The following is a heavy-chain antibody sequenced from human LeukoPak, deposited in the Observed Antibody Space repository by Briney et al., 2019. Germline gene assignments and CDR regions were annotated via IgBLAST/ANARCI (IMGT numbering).Heavy chain of an antibody. CDR3: ARVKKVGSWSTKDY. CDR2: MNPNSGNT. D-gene: IGHD6-13*01. CDR1: GYTFTSYD. V-gene: IGHV1-8*01. Sequence: ASVKVSCKASGYTFTSYDINWVRQVAGQGLEWMGWMNPNSGNTGYAQKFQGRVTMTRNTSISTAYMILSSLRSEDTAVYYCARVKKVGSWSTKDYWGQGTLVTVSS. J-gene: IGHJ4*02.